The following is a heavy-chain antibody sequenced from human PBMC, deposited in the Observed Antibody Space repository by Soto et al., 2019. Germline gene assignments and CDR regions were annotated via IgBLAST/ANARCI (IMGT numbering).Heavy chain of an antibody. J-gene: IGHJ3*02. CDR2: INPDGSSS. V-gene: IGHV3-74*01. Sequence: PGGSLRLSCAASGFPFGTYRMTWVRQAPGKGLVWVSLINPDGSSSSYADSVRGRFTISRDNAKNMLYLQMNSLRAEDTAVYYCARRPHGFDIWGQGTMVTVSS. CDR1: GFPFGTYR. CDR3: ARRPHGFDI.